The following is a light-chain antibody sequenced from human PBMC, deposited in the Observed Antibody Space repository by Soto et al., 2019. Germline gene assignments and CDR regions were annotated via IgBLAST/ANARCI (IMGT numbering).Light chain of an antibody. J-gene: IGKJ4*01. CDR1: ESVSIT. CDR2: GTS. V-gene: IGKV3-15*01. CDR3: QQYYNWPLT. Sequence: EIVMTQSPATLSVSPGERATLSCRASESVSITLAWYQQKPGQAPRLLIYGTSTRVTGIPARFSGSGSGTEFTLTISSLQSEDFAVYYCQQYYNWPLTFGGGTKVDIK.